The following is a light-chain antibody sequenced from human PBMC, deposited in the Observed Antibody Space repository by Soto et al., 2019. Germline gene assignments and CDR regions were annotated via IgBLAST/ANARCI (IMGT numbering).Light chain of an antibody. CDR3: QHYKTYPWT. Sequence: DIQMTQSPSTLSASVGDRVTITCRASRSFSSWLAWYQQKPGEAPKLLIYDASSLKRGVPPRFSGSGSGTEFTLTISSLQPDDFATYYCQHYKTYPWTFGQGTKVDIK. CDR1: RSFSSW. V-gene: IGKV1-5*01. CDR2: DAS. J-gene: IGKJ1*01.